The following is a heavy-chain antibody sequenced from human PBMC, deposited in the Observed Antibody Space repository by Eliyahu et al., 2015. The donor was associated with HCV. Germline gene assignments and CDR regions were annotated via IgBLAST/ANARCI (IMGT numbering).Heavy chain of an antibody. CDR1: GFTFSRFA. D-gene: IGHD2-21*01. CDR3: ARDTPVIGPSFLDY. CDR2: IWNDGSKK. Sequence: QVQLVXSGGGVVQPGRSLRLXCXASGFTFSRFAMXWVRQAPGKGLEWVTIIWNDGSKKYYGDSVKGRFTISRDNSKDTLYLEMNSLRAEDTAVYYCARDTPVIGPSFLDYWGQGTLVTVSS. V-gene: IGHV3-33*01. J-gene: IGHJ4*02.